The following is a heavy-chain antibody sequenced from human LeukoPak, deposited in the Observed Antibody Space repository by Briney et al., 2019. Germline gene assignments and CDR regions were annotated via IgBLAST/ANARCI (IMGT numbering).Heavy chain of an antibody. V-gene: IGHV3-48*04. J-gene: IGHJ6*02. CDR2: ISTGSNTR. CDR3: AYDMDV. CDR1: GFTFSLYS. Sequence: GSLRLSCAASGFTFSLYSMNWVRRAPGKGLEWLSYISTGSNTRDYADSVRGRFIISRDDAKNSLYLQMNSLRAEDTAVYYCAYDMDVWGQGTTVTVS.